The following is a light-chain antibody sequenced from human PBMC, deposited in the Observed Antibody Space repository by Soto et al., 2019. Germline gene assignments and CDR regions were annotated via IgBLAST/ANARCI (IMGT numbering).Light chain of an antibody. Sequence: EIVLTQSPVTLSLSPGERATLSCSASQSVSSYLAWYQQNPGPAPRLLIYDASNRATGIPARFSGSGSGTDFTLTISSLEPEDFAVYYCQQRSNWPSTFGGGTKVEIK. V-gene: IGKV3-11*01. CDR2: DAS. CDR1: QSVSSY. CDR3: QQRSNWPST. J-gene: IGKJ4*01.